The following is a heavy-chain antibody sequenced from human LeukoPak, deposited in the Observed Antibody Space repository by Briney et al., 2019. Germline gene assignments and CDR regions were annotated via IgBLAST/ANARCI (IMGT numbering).Heavy chain of an antibody. V-gene: IGHV3-11*04. CDR2: ISSSGSTI. CDR1: GFTFSDYY. Sequence: GGSLRLSCAASGFTFSDYYMSWIRQAPGKGLEWVSYISSSGSTIYYADSVKGRFTISRDNAKNSLYLQMNSLRAEDTAVYYCAYSGSYSWDDAFDIWGQGTMVTVSS. J-gene: IGHJ3*02. D-gene: IGHD1-26*01. CDR3: AYSGSYSWDDAFDI.